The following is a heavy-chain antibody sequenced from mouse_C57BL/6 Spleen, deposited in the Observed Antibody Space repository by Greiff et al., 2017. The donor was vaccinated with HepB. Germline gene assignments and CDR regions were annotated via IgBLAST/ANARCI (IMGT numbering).Heavy chain of an antibody. Sequence: QVQLKQSGAELARPGASVKLSCKASGYTFTSYGISWVKQRTGQGLEWIGEIYPRSGNTYYNEKFKGKATLTADKSSSTAYMELRSLTSEDSAVYFCARYHYGSSYRYFDVWGTGTTVTVSS. D-gene: IGHD1-1*01. CDR1: GYTFTSYG. CDR3: ARYHYGSSYRYFDV. CDR2: IYPRSGNT. J-gene: IGHJ1*03. V-gene: IGHV1-81*01.